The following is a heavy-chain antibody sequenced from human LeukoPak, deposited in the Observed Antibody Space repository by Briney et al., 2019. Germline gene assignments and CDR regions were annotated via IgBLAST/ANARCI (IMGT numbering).Heavy chain of an antibody. CDR1: GYTFTCYY. CDR2: INPNSGGT. V-gene: IGHV1-2*02. Sequence: ASVKVSCKASGYTFTCYYMHWVRQAPGQGLEWMGWINPNSGGTNYAQKFQGRVTMTRDTSISTAYMELSGLRSDATAVYFCARTYCSSTSCYKDGSDYWGQGTLVTVSS. J-gene: IGHJ4*02. D-gene: IGHD2-2*02. CDR3: ARTYCSSTSCYKDGSDY.